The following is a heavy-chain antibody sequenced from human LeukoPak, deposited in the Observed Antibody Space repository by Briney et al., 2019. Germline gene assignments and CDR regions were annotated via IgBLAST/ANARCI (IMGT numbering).Heavy chain of an antibody. V-gene: IGHV4-59*08. CDR1: GGSITNYY. D-gene: IGHD1-26*01. J-gene: IGHJ4*02. CDR3: ASSISGDNLDY. CDR2: IYYSGST. Sequence: KPSETLSLTCTVSGGSITNYYWSWIRQPPGKGLEWIGYIYYSGSTNYNPSLKSRVTISVDTSKNQFSLKLSSVTAADTAVYYCASSISGDNLDYWGQGTLVTVSS.